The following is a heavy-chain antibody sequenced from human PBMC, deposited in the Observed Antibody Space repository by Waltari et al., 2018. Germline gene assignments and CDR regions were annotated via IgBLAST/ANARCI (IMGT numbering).Heavy chain of an antibody. D-gene: IGHD6-19*01. CDR3: TRHSSGWFDAFDI. V-gene: IGHV3-9*01. CDR1: GFTFDDYA. CDR2: SGWHSGSI. J-gene: IGHJ3*02. Sequence: EVQLVESGGGLVQPGRSLRLSCAASGFTFDDYAMHWVRQAPGKGLGGVSGSGWHSGSIVDADSVWGRFTNTRDHAKNTLYLQMNSLRAEDTALYYCTRHSSGWFDAFDIWGQGIMVTVSS.